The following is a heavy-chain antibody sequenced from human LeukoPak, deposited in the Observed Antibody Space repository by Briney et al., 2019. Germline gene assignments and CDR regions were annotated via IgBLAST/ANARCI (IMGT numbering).Heavy chain of an antibody. D-gene: IGHD3-9*01. CDR1: GGSISSSSYY. CDR3: ARSINVLRYFDWLSQGGPFDY. Sequence: KSSETLSLTCTVSGGSISSSSYYWGWIRQPPGRGLEWIGSIYYSGSTYYNPSLKSRVTISVDTSKNQFSLKLSSVTAADTAVYYCARSINVLRYFDWLSQGGPFDYWGQGTLVTVSS. CDR2: IYYSGST. J-gene: IGHJ4*02. V-gene: IGHV4-39*01.